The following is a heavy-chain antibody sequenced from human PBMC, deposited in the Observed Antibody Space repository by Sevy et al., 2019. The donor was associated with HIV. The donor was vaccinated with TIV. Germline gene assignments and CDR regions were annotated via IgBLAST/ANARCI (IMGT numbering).Heavy chain of an antibody. V-gene: IGHV3-33*01. CDR1: GFTFSSFG. CDR2: IWFDGSNT. J-gene: IGHJ4*01. D-gene: IGHD4-17*01. Sequence: GGSLRLSCAASGFTFSSFGMHWVRQAPGKGLEWVAVIWFDGSNTYYADSVKGRFTISRDSAKNTLHLQMNSLRAEDTDVDYCARDLEFYDSGDYGPAFMPDFWGHGTLVTVSS. CDR3: ARDLEFYDSGDYGPAFMPDF.